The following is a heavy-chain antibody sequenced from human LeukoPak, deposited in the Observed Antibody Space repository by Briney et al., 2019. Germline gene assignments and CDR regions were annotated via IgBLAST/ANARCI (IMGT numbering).Heavy chain of an antibody. CDR2: ITGYGAT. CDR3: AKGAAAGKVDWFDP. D-gene: IGHD6-13*01. CDR1: GFTFSNFA. Sequence: GGSLRLSCAASGFTFSNFAMMWVRQAPGTGLQWVSTITGYGATFYADSVRGRFTIFRDTSMNTLFLQMNSPGAEDTAVYYCAKGAAAGKVDWFDPWGQGTLVTVSS. J-gene: IGHJ5*02. V-gene: IGHV3-23*01.